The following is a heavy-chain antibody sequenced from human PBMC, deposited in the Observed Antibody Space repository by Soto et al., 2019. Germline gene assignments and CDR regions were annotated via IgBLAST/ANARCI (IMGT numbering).Heavy chain of an antibody. CDR2: IYGVGTGT. Sequence: EVQLVQSGGGSVQPGGSLRLSCAASGFTFTNYWMHWVRQVPGKGLVWVSRIYGVGTGTSYSDSVRGRFTISRDNAENTLYLHMNCLRAADTAVYYCTTVFDYWGQGTPVTVSS. J-gene: IGHJ4*02. CDR3: TTVFDY. CDR1: GFTFTNYW. V-gene: IGHV3-74*01.